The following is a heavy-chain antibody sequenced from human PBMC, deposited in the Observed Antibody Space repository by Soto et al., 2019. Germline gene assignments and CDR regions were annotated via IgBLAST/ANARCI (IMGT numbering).Heavy chain of an antibody. D-gene: IGHD2-21*02. V-gene: IGHV1-69*06. CDR3: ARRPWGGDEPRDDTFDI. CDR2: IIPMYGRP. J-gene: IGHJ3*02. Sequence: QVQLLQSGAEVKKPGSSVKVSCKASGGTFSSYPISWVRQAPGQGPEWLGGIIPMYGRPNYAQTFQGRVTITADKSTSSAYMELSSLRSEDTAVYYCARRPWGGDEPRDDTFDIWGQGTMVTVSS. CDR1: GGTFSSYP.